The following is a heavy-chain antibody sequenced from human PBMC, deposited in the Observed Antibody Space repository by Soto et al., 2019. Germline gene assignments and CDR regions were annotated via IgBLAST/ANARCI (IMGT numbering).Heavy chain of an antibody. V-gene: IGHV1-18*01. CDR3: AIENYGDEDYFDY. J-gene: IGHJ4*02. D-gene: IGHD4-17*01. CDR1: GYTFTSYG. CDR2: ISAYNGNT. Sequence: QVQLVQSGAEVKKPGASVKVSCKASGYTFTSYGISWVRQAPGQGLEWMGWISAYNGNTNYAQKLQGRVTXTTDXSTXXXXXXXXXXXXXXXAVYYCAIENYGDEDYFDYWGQGTLVTVSS.